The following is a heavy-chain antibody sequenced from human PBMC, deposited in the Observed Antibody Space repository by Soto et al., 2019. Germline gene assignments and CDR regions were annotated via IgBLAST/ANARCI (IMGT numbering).Heavy chain of an antibody. Sequence: QLQLQESGPGLVKPSETLSLTCTVSGGSISSSSYYWGWIRQPPGKGLEWIGSIYYSGSTYYNPSLKSRVTISVDTSKNQFSLKLSSVTAADTAVYYCARDPNDYGDYGAFDYWGQGTLVTVSS. CDR3: ARDPNDYGDYGAFDY. CDR2: IYYSGST. V-gene: IGHV4-39*01. CDR1: GGSISSSSYY. D-gene: IGHD4-17*01. J-gene: IGHJ4*02.